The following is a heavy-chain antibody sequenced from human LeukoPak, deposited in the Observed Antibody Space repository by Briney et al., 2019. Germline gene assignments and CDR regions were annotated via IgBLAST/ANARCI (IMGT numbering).Heavy chain of an antibody. CDR3: ARVPRPNKYCSSTSCYLRNWFDP. CDR1: GYTFTGYY. D-gene: IGHD2-2*01. CDR2: INPNSGGT. J-gene: IGHJ5*02. V-gene: IGHV1-2*02. Sequence: ASVKVSCKASGYTFTGYYMHWVRQAPGQGLEWMGWINPNSGGTNYAQKFQGRVTMTRDTSISTAYMELSRLRSDDTAVYYCARVPRPNKYCSSTSCYLRNWFDPWGQGTLVTVSS.